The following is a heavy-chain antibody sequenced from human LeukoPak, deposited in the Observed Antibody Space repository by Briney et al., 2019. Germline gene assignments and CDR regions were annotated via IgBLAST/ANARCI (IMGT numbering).Heavy chain of an antibody. CDR2: INYSGSA. CDR3: ARHNYDVYVFDI. Sequence: INYSGSASYNPSLKSRVTMSVDTSKQFSLSLSSVTAADTAVYYCARHNYDVYVFDIWGQGTKVTVSS. J-gene: IGHJ3*02. D-gene: IGHD4-17*01. V-gene: IGHV4-59*08.